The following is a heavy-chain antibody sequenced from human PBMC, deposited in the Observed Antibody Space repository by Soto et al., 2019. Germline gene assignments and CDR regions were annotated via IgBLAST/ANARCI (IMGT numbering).Heavy chain of an antibody. V-gene: IGHV4-31*03. CDR3: ARVGDYSIGIYFDY. Sequence: SETLSLTCTVSGGSISSGGYYWSWIRQHPGKGLERIGYIYYSGSTYYNPSLKSRVTISVDTSKNQFSLKLSSVTAADTAVYYCARVGDYSIGIYFDYWGQGTLVTVSS. CDR1: GGSISSGGYY. CDR2: IYYSGST. J-gene: IGHJ4*02. D-gene: IGHD4-4*01.